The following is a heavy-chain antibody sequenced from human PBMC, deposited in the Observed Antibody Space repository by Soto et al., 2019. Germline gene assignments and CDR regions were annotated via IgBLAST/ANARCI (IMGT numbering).Heavy chain of an antibody. J-gene: IGHJ5*02. CDR2: MNPGSGDT. D-gene: IGHD5-18*01. CDR1: RCTFRNHD. Sequence: SEKVSVRASRCTFRNHDFTLVRQDTGQGLEWMGWMNPGSGDTGYAQKFQGRVTMTSDISIATAYMEPNSLTSEDTAIFYCVRTESFGSLYWFDPWGQGTLVTVSS. V-gene: IGHV1-8*02. CDR3: VRTESFGSLYWFDP.